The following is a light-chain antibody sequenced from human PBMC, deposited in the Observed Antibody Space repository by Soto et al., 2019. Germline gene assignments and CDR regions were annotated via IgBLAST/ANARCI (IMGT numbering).Light chain of an antibody. CDR3: QQSYITPYT. V-gene: IGKV1-39*01. CDR1: QNIAGY. J-gene: IGKJ2*01. Sequence: DIQMTQSPSSLSVSVGGRVTISCRASQNIAGYLNWYQQKPGKAPKLLIYGSSTLQSGISSSLSGSGSGTDFTLTISSLQPVDFATYYCQQSYITPYTFGQGTKLEIK. CDR2: GSS.